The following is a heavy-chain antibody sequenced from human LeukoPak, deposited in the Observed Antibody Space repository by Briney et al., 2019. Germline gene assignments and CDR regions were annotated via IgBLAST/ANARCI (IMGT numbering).Heavy chain of an antibody. Sequence: SETLSLTCTVSGGSINSSSHYWGWIRQPPGKGLEWIGSIFYSGNTYYKTSLKSRVTMSVDTSKNRFSLKLSSVTAADTAVYYCARGNVWGSYRLDYWGQGTLVTVSS. J-gene: IGHJ4*02. D-gene: IGHD3-16*02. CDR2: IFYSGNT. V-gene: IGHV4-39*07. CDR3: ARGNVWGSYRLDY. CDR1: GGSINSSSHY.